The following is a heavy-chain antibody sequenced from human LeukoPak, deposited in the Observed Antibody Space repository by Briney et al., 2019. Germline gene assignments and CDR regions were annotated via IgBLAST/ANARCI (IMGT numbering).Heavy chain of an antibody. CDR3: ARDTPEPPYYYYGMDV. V-gene: IGHV3-23*01. Sequence: GGPLRLSCAASGFTFSSYAMSWVRQAPGKGLEWVSAISGSGGSTYYADSVKGRFTISRDNSKNTLYLQMNSLRAEDTAVYYCARDTPEPPYYYYGMDVWGQGTTVTVSS. CDR2: ISGSGGST. CDR1: GFTFSSYA. J-gene: IGHJ6*02. D-gene: IGHD1-14*01.